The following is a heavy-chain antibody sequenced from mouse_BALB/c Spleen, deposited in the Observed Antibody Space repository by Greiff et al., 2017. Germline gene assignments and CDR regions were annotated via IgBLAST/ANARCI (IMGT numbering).Heavy chain of an antibody. J-gene: IGHJ2*01. Sequence: EVKLMESGPGLVKPSQSLSLTCTVTGYSITSDYAWNWIRQFPGNKLEWMGYISYSGSTSYNPSLKSRISITRDTSKNQFFLQLNSVTTEDTATYYCARYGSYNYFDYWGQGTTLTVSS. D-gene: IGHD1-1*02. CDR3: ARYGSYNYFDY. V-gene: IGHV3-2*02. CDR2: ISYSGST. CDR1: GYSITSDYA.